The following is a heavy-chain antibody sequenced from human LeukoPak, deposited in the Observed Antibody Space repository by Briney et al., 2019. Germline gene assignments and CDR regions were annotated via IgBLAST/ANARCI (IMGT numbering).Heavy chain of an antibody. J-gene: IGHJ6*02. CDR1: GYTFTSYG. Sequence: ASVKVSCKASGYTFTSYGISWVRQAPGQGLERMGWISAYNGNTNYAQKLQGRVTMTTDTSTRTAYMELRSLRSDDTAVYYCGSSGWSHYYYGMDVWGQGTTVTVSS. CDR3: GSSGWSHYYYGMDV. V-gene: IGHV1-18*01. CDR2: ISAYNGNT. D-gene: IGHD6-19*01.